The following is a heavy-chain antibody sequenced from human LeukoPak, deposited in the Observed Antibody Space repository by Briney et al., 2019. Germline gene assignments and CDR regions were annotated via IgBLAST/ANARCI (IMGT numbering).Heavy chain of an antibody. D-gene: IGHD1-26*01. CDR2: INHSGST. CDR1: GGSISSGSFF. Sequence: SETLSLTCTVSGGSISSGSFFWGWIRQPPGKGLEWIGEINHSGSTNYNPSLKSRVTISVDTSKNQFSLKLSSVTAADTAVYYCARGGSPVGATNDYWGQGTLVTVSS. J-gene: IGHJ4*02. CDR3: ARGGSPVGATNDY. V-gene: IGHV4-39*07.